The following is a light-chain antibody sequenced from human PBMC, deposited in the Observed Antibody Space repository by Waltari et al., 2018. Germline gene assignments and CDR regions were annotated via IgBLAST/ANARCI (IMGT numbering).Light chain of an antibody. V-gene: IGLV2-14*01. Sequence: QSALTQPASVSGSPGQSITISCTGTSSDVGGYNYVSWYQQHPGKAPKLMIYDVSKRPSGVSNRFSGSKSGNTASLTISGLQAEDEADYYCSSYTSSSTFFGTGTNVTVL. CDR3: SSYTSSSTF. CDR1: SSDVGGYNY. CDR2: DVS. J-gene: IGLJ1*01.